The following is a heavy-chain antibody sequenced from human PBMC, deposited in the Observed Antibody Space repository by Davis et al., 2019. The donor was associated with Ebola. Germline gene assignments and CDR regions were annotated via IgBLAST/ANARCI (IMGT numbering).Heavy chain of an antibody. Sequence: GGSLRLSCAASGFTVSSNYMSWVRQAPGKGLEWVSVIYSGGSTYYADSVKGRFTISRDNSKNTLYLQMNSLRAEDTAVYYCARDRLWFRETRPYDYYYYGMDVWGQGTTVTVSS. CDR3: ARDRLWFRETRPYDYYYYGMDV. CDR2: IYSGGST. D-gene: IGHD3-10*01. J-gene: IGHJ6*02. V-gene: IGHV3-53*01. CDR1: GFTVSSNY.